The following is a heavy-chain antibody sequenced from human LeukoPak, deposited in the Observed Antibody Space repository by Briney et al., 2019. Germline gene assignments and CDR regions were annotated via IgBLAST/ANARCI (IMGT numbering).Heavy chain of an antibody. V-gene: IGHV3-23*01. CDR2: ISGSGGRT. J-gene: IGHJ6*03. CDR1: GFTFSSYA. Sequence: GGSLRLSCGASGFTFSSYAMSWVRQAPGKGLEWVSGISGSGGRTYYADSVKGRFTMSRDNSKNTLFLQMNSLRAEDTAVYCCAKDFVSSSLYYYFYMDVWGKGTTVTVSS. CDR3: AKDFVSSSLYYYFYMDV. D-gene: IGHD6-13*01.